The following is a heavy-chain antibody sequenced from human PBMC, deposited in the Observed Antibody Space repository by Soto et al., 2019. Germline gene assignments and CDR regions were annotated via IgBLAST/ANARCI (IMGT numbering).Heavy chain of an antibody. D-gene: IGHD3-10*01. CDR3: ARDWEENYYGSGSYHQIRDYYGMDV. Sequence: SVKVSCKASGGTFSSYAISWVRQAPGQGLEWMGGIIPIFGTANYAQKFQGRVTVTADESTSTAYMELSSLRSEDTAVYYCARDWEENYYGSGSYHQIRDYYGMDVWGQGTTVTVSS. V-gene: IGHV1-69*13. CDR1: GGTFSSYA. CDR2: IIPIFGTA. J-gene: IGHJ6*02.